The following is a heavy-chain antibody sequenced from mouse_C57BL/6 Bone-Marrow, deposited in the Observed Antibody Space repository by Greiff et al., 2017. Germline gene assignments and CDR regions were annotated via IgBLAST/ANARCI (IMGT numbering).Heavy chain of an antibody. V-gene: IGHV5-6*03. CDR2: ISSGGSYT. CDR3: ARPSPIAY. Sequence: EVKVVESGGGLVKPGGSLKLSCAASGFTFSSYGMSWVRQTPDKRLEWVATISSGGSYTYYPDSVKGRFTNSRDNAKDTLYLQMSSVKSEDTAWDCCARPSPIAYWGQGTLVTVSA. J-gene: IGHJ3*01. D-gene: IGHD2-10*02. CDR1: GFTFSSYG.